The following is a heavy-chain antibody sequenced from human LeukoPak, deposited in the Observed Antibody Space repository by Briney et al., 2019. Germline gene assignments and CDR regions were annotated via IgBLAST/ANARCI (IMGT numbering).Heavy chain of an antibody. Sequence: GGSLRLSCAASGFTFSSYAMSWVRQAPGKGLEWVSAISGSGGSTYYADSEKGRFTISRDNSKNTLCLQMNSLRAEDTAVYYCAKDNLYYYDSSGSPSDYWGQGTLVTVSS. CDR2: ISGSGGST. V-gene: IGHV3-23*01. D-gene: IGHD3-22*01. CDR3: AKDNLYYYDSSGSPSDY. J-gene: IGHJ4*02. CDR1: GFTFSSYA.